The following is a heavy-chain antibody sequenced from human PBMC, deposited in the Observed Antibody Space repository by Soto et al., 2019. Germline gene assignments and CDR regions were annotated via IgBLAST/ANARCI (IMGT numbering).Heavy chain of an antibody. Sequence: PGESLKISCQGSGYSFTSYWIGWVRQMPGKGLEWMGIIYPGDSDTRYSPSFQGQVTISADKSISTAYLQWSSLKASDTAMYYCASRGIYDSSVRAFDIWGQGTMVTVSS. J-gene: IGHJ3*02. D-gene: IGHD3-22*01. CDR3: ASRGIYDSSVRAFDI. CDR2: IYPGDSDT. CDR1: GYSFTSYW. V-gene: IGHV5-51*01.